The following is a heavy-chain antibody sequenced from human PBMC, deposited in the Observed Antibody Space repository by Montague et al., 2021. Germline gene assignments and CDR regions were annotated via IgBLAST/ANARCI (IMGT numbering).Heavy chain of an antibody. CDR3: ARSLGIRAPFDF. CDR2: IYYSGTT. D-gene: IGHD7-27*01. Sequence: SETLSLTCTVSGGSISEFYWSWIRQSPEKGLEWIGYIYYSGTTNYNPSLKSRVTISADTSMNQFSLNLRSVTAADTAVYFCARSLGIRAPFDFWGQGTLVTVSS. J-gene: IGHJ4*02. CDR1: GGSISEFY. V-gene: IGHV4-59*08.